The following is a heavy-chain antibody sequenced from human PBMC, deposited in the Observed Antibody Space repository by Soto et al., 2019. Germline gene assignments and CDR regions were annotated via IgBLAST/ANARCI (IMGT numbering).Heavy chain of an antibody. CDR2: IRGSGGGT. J-gene: IGHJ6*02. V-gene: IGHV3-23*01. D-gene: IGHD3-10*01. CDR3: AKASGRVHYGMHV. Sequence: EVQVLESGGGSVQPGGSLRLSCAASGFPFSMFAMNWVRQAPGKGLEWVAGIRGSGGGTYYADSVKGRFTISRDDSRNMLYLEMNTLRGEDTAVYYCAKASGRVHYGMHVWGQGTTVTASS. CDR1: GFPFSMFA.